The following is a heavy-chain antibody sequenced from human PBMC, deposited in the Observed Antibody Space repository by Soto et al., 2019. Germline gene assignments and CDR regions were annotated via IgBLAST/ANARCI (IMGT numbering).Heavy chain of an antibody. V-gene: IGHV1-8*01. CDR1: GDSFTSFD. Sequence: QGQLVQSGSEVKKPGASVKVSCKAFGDSFTSFDVHWVRQASGQGLEWMGWMNPNSGNTDYAQRLQGRVTMTRNTSINTAYMELNSPTADDTAVYYRARGDWFRNWLGPWGQGTLVTVSS. D-gene: IGHD3-9*01. J-gene: IGHJ5*02. CDR2: MNPNSGNT. CDR3: ARGDWFRNWLGP.